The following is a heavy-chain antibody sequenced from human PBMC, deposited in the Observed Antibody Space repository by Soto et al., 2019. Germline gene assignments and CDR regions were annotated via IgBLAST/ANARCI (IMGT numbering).Heavy chain of an antibody. CDR1: GASIRSTDYY. CDR3: AREGSYGDYDY. V-gene: IGHV4-30-4*01. CDR2: IYYTGST. J-gene: IGHJ4*02. D-gene: IGHD4-17*01. Sequence: PSETLSLTCTVSGASIRSTDYYWSWIRQAPGKGLEWIGYIYYTGSTYYNPSLKSRLTISVDTSKNQFSLKLSPVTAADTAVYYCAREGSYGDYDYWGQGTLVTVSS.